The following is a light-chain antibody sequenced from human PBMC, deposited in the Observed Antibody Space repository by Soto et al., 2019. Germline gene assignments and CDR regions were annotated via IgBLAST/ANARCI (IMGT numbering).Light chain of an antibody. V-gene: IGKV3-15*01. J-gene: IGKJ4*01. Sequence: EIVMTQSPSTLSVSPGERATLSCRASQSVSSNLAWYQQKPGQAPGLLMYGASTRATGIPARFSGSGSGTEFTLTISSLQSEAFAVYYCQQYNYWPPFTFCGGTKVEIK. CDR2: GAS. CDR1: QSVSSN. CDR3: QQYNYWPPFT.